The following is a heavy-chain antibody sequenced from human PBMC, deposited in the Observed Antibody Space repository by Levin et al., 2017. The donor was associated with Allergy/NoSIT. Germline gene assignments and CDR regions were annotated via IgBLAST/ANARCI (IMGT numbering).Heavy chain of an antibody. V-gene: IGHV3-48*02. D-gene: IGHD6-6*01. CDR1: GFTFSLHS. Sequence: SCTASGFTFSLHSMNWVRQAPGKGLDWVSYISGGSKTIYYADSVKGRFTISRDNAKISLYLQMNTLRDEDTAVYYCARDSRAAYGMDVWGQGTTVTVSS. CDR3: ARDSRAAYGMDV. CDR2: ISGGSKTI. J-gene: IGHJ6*02.